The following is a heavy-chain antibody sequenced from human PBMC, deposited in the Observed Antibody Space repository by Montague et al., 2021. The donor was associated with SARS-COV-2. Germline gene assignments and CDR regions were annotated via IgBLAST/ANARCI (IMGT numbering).Heavy chain of an antibody. V-gene: IGHV4-59*01. CDR2: IYYSGST. CDR1: GGSISSYY. D-gene: IGHD2-2*01. CDR3: IRGATRTFDY. Sequence: ETLSLTCTVSGGSISSYYWSWIRQPPGKGLEWIGYIYYSGSTNYNPSLKSRVTISVDTSKNQFSLNLTSVTATDTAVYYCIRGATRTFDYWGQGTLVTVSS. J-gene: IGHJ4*02.